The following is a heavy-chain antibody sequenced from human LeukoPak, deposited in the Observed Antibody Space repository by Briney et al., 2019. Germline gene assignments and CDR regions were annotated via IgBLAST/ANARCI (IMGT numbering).Heavy chain of an antibody. CDR1: GFTYSSYS. Sequence: PGGSLRLSCAASGFTYSSYSMNWVRQAPGKGLEWVSSISSSSSYIYYADSVKGRFTISRDNAKNSLYLQMNSLRAEDTAVYYCARDYYDSSGYCDYWGQGTLVTVSS. V-gene: IGHV3-21*01. CDR2: ISSSSSYI. D-gene: IGHD3-22*01. J-gene: IGHJ4*02. CDR3: ARDYYDSSGYCDY.